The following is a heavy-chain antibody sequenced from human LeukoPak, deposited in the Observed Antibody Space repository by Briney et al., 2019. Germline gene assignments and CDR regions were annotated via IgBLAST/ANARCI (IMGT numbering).Heavy chain of an antibody. J-gene: IGHJ6*02. CDR2: IYYSGST. CDR1: GGSISSYY. V-gene: IGHV4-59*01. D-gene: IGHD3-3*01. CDR3: ARASRRKDYDFWSGYWLGMDV. Sequence: SETLSLTCTVSGGSISSYYWSWIRQPPGKGLEWIGYIYYSGSTNYNPSLRSRVTISVDTSKNQFSLKLSSVTAADTAVYYCARASRRKDYDFWSGYWLGMDVWGQGTTVTVSS.